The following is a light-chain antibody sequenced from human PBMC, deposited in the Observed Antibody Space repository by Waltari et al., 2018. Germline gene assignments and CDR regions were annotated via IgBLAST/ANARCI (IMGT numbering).Light chain of an antibody. CDR3: LQHATYPLT. Sequence: DIQMTQSPSSLSASVGHRVILTCRAGRGIRSDLAWYQQKPGKVPKRLIYAGSNLQSGVPSRFSGSGYETECTLTISSLQPEDSATYYCLQHATYPLTFGGGTKVEV. J-gene: IGKJ4*01. V-gene: IGKV1-17*01. CDR2: AGS. CDR1: RGIRSD.